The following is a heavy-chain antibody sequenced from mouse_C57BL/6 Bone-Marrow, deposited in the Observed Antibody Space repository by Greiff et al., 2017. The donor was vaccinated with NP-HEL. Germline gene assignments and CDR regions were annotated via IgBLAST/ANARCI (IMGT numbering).Heavy chain of an antibody. J-gene: IGHJ1*03. CDR2: ILPGSGSP. V-gene: IGHV1-9*01. CDR3: AGRSPGDFDV. Sequence: VQLQESGAELMKPGASVKLSCTATGYTFTGYWLEWVQQRPGHGLELIGDILPGSGSPNYNEKFKGKATFTADTSSNTAYMQLTSLPTDDSAVYDWAGRSPGDFDVWGTGTTVTVSS. CDR1: GYTFTGYW.